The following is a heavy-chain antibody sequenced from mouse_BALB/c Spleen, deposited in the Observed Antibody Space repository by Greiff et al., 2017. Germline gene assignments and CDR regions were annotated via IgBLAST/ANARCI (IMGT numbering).Heavy chain of an antibody. CDR2: ISYSGST. V-gene: IGHV3-2*02. CDR1: GYSITSDYA. Sequence: EVKLVESGPGLVKPSQSLSLTCTVTGYSITSDYAWNWIRQFPGNKLEWRGYISYSGSTSSNPSLKSRTSITRDTSKNRFFLQLNSVTTEDTPTYYCARGGDYWGQGTSVTVSS. CDR3: ARGGDY. J-gene: IGHJ4*01.